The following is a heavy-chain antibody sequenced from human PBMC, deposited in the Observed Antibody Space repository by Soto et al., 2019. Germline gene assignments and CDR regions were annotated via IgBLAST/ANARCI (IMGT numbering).Heavy chain of an antibody. V-gene: IGHV1-69*02. J-gene: IGHJ5*02. D-gene: IGHD6-6*01. CDR2: IIPIIGII. Sequence: SVKVSCKASGGTFSTYTITWVRQAPGQGLEWMGRIIPIIGIINYAQKFQGRVTISADKFTGTAYMELTGLRSDDTAVYYCARHEHRGGIAAHQSWFDPWGQGTLVTVSS. CDR3: ARHEHRGGIAAHQSWFDP. CDR1: GGTFSTYT.